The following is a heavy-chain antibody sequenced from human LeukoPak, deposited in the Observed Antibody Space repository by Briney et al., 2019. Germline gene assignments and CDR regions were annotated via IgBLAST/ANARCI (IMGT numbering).Heavy chain of an antibody. V-gene: IGHV3-53*01. D-gene: IGHD3-10*01. CDR2: IYSGGST. J-gene: IGHJ6*02. Sequence: PGGSLRLSCAASEFTVSSNYMNWVRQAPGKGLEWVSVIYSGGSTYYADSVKGRFTISRDNAKNSLYLQMNDLRAEDTAVYYCARVGSYGMDVWGQGTTVTVSS. CDR3: ARVGSYGMDV. CDR1: EFTVSSNY.